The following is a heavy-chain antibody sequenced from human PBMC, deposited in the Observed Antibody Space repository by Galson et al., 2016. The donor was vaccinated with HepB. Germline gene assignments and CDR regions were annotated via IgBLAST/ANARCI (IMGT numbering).Heavy chain of an antibody. D-gene: IGHD1-26*01. V-gene: IGHV3-23*01. CDR2: ITGGAGTT. CDR3: ARAAGGVVGSYYFDY. J-gene: IGHJ4*02. CDR1: DFSFRSYA. Sequence: SLRLSCAASDFSFRSYAMAWVRQAPGKGLEWVSTITGGAGTTFYADSVKGRFSISRDNSKNTLHLQITGLRAEDTAVYYCARAAGGVVGSYYFDYWGQGTLVTVSS.